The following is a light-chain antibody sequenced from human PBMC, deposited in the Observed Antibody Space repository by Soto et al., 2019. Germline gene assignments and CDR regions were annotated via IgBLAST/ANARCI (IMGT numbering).Light chain of an antibody. CDR1: QSISSW. V-gene: IGKV1-5*03. J-gene: IGKJ1*01. Sequence: DIQMTQFPSTLSASVGDRVTITCRPSQSISSWLAWYQQKPGKAPKLLIYKASSLESGVPSRFSGSGSGTEFTLTISILQPDDFATYSCLQYNTSPWTFGQGTKVEIK. CDR2: KAS. CDR3: LQYNTSPWT.